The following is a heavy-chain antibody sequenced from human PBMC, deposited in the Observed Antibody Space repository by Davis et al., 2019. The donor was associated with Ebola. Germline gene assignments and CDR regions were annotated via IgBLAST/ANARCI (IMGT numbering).Heavy chain of an antibody. D-gene: IGHD6-13*01. CDR1: GGSISSLY. V-gene: IGHV4-59*12. Sequence: SETLSLTCSVSGGSISSLYWAWIRQPPGKGLEYIGYIYYSGTTNYNPSLKSRVTISVDTSKNQFSLKLSSVTAADTAVYYCARDLGSSSSSSYYYGMDVWGQGTTVTVSS. J-gene: IGHJ6*02. CDR2: IYYSGTT. CDR3: ARDLGSSSSSSYYYGMDV.